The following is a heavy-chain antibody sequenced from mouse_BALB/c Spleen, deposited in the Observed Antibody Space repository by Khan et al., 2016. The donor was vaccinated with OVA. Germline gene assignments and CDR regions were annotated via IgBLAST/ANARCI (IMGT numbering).Heavy chain of an antibody. D-gene: IGHD2-14*01. J-gene: IGHJ3*01. V-gene: IGHV1-26*01. CDR3: ARGYDLFTY. CDR1: GYSFTAYY. Sequence: VRLQQSGPDLVKTGASVKISCKASGYSFTAYYMNWVKLSHGKSLECIGRINPNTDNTNYNQTFKGKAILTVDTSSSTSYMEHRSLTSEDSAVYFCARGYDLFTYWGQRALVTVS. CDR2: INPNTDNT.